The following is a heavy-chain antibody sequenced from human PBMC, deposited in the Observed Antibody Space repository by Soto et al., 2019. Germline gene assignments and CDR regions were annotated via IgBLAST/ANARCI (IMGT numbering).Heavy chain of an antibody. Sequence: GGSLRLSCAASGFTFSSYAMSWVRQAPGKGLEWVSAISGSGGSTYYADSVKGRFTISRDNSKNTLYLQMNSLRAEDTAVYYCANTAYYDFWSGRLLHGMDVWGQGTTVTVSS. V-gene: IGHV3-23*01. CDR1: GFTFSSYA. CDR3: ANTAYYDFWSGRLLHGMDV. J-gene: IGHJ6*02. D-gene: IGHD3-3*01. CDR2: ISGSGGST.